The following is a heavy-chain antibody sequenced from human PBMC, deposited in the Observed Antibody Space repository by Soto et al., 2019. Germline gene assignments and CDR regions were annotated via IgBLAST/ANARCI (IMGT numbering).Heavy chain of an antibody. V-gene: IGHV3-30*18. CDR3: AKDQASGQGSFDS. Sequence: GRSLRLSCPASGFTLNIYGMHWVRQAPDKGLEWVALISYDGSNQYYADSVKGRFTISRDNSKNTLFLQMNSLRADDTAVYYCAKDQASGQGSFDSWGQGTLVTVSS. J-gene: IGHJ4*02. CDR2: ISYDGSNQ. CDR1: GFTLNIYG.